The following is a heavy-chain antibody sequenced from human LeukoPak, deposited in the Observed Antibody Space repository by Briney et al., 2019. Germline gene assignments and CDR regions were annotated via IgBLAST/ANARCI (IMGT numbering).Heavy chain of an antibody. J-gene: IGHJ4*02. D-gene: IGHD5-18*01. V-gene: IGHV4-38-2*02. CDR3: ARDTGIQLWLHYFDY. CDR2: IYHSGST. CDR1: GYSISSGYY. Sequence: PSETLSLTCTVSGYSISSGYYWGWIRQPPGKGLEGIGSIYHSGSTYYNPSLKSRVTISVDTSKNQFSLKLSSVTAADTAVYYCARDTGIQLWLHYFDYWGQGTLVTVSS.